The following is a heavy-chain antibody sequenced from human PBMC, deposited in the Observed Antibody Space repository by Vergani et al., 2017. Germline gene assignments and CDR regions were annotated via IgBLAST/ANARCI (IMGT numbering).Heavy chain of an antibody. Sequence: QVQLQESGPGLVKPSETLSLTCTVSGGSISSYYWSWIRQPPGKGLEWIGYIYYSGSTNYNPSLKSRVTISVDTSKNQFSLKLSSVTAADTAVYYCASSRYVDWPTQYYFGYWGQGTLVTVS. J-gene: IGHJ4*02. D-gene: IGHD3-9*01. CDR3: ASSRYVDWPTQYYFGY. CDR2: IYYSGST. V-gene: IGHV4-59*01. CDR1: GGSISSYY.